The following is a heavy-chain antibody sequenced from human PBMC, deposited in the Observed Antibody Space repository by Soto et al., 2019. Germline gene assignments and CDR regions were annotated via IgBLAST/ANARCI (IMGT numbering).Heavy chain of an antibody. Sequence: EVQLVESGGGLVQPGGSLRLSCAASGFTFSSYEMNWVRQAPGKGLEWVSYISSSGSTIYYADSVKGRFTISRDNAKNSLYLQMNSLRAEDTAVYYCARARESSGWYGSAFDIWGQGTMVTVSS. CDR3: ARARESSGWYGSAFDI. CDR2: ISSSGSTI. D-gene: IGHD6-19*01. V-gene: IGHV3-48*03. J-gene: IGHJ3*02. CDR1: GFTFSSYE.